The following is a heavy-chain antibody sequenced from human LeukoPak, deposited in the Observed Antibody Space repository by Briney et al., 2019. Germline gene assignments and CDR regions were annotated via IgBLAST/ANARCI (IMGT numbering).Heavy chain of an antibody. V-gene: IGHV3-48*03. J-gene: IGHJ4*02. CDR1: GFTFSSYE. D-gene: IGHD1-14*01. Sequence: GGSLRLSCATSGFTFSSYEKNWVRQAPGKGLEWISYITTSGTSTYYADSVKGRFTISRDNGKTALSLQMNSRRAEDTAVYYCGRVGSWGRINVFDYWGQGTLVTVSS. CDR3: GRVGSWGRINVFDY. CDR2: ITTSGTST.